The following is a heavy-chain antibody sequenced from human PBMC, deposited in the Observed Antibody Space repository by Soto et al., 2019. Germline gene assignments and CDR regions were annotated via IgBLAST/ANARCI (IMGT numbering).Heavy chain of an antibody. D-gene: IGHD1-1*01. J-gene: IGHJ2*01. CDR1: GFIFSAYG. CDR2: ISYDGSNK. CDR3: AKVATVLTTDYWYFDL. V-gene: IGHV3-30*18. Sequence: QVQLVESGGGVVQPGRSLRLSCAASGFIFSAYGMHWVRQAPGKGLEWVAVISYDGSNKYYADSVKGRFTISRDNSKNTLDLQMSSLRAEDTAVYYCAKVATVLTTDYWYFDLWGRGTLVMVSS.